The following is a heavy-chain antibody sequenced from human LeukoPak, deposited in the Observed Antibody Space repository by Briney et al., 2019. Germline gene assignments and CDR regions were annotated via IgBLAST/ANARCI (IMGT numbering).Heavy chain of an antibody. Sequence: PSETLSLTCAVSGYSISSGYYWGWIRPPPGKGLEWIGSIYHSGSTYYNPSLKSRVTISVDTSKNQFSLKLSSVTAADTAVYYCAGLGEAHWGQGTLVTVSS. CDR1: GYSISSGYY. CDR2: IYHSGST. CDR3: AGLGEAH. V-gene: IGHV4-38-2*01. D-gene: IGHD3-10*01. J-gene: IGHJ4*02.